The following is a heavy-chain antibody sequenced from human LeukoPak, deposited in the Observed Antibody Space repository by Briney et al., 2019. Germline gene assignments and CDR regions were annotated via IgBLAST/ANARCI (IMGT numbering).Heavy chain of an antibody. D-gene: IGHD6-19*01. J-gene: IGHJ1*01. CDR1: GFNFKSY. V-gene: IGHV3-7*03. CDR2: INRDETDV. Sequence: GESLRLSCAASGFNFKSYMGWVRQAPEDGLEWVAIINRDETDVYYVDSVKGRCTISRDNAKSSLFLEMNSLRVEGTGVYYCARGDGRGRSDGATWGPGTLATVSS. CDR3: ARGDGRGRSDGAT.